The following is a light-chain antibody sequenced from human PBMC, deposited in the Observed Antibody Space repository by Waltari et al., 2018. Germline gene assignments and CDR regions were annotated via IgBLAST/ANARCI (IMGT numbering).Light chain of an antibody. V-gene: IGKV1-8*01. CDR1: QGISSY. CDR2: AAS. CDR3: QQYYSYPS. J-gene: IGKJ3*01. Sequence: AIRMTQYPSSFSASTGDRVTITCRASQGISSYLAWYQQKPGKAPKLLIYAASTLQSGVPSRFSGSGSGTDFTLTISCLQSEDFATYYCQQYYSYPSFGPGTKVDIK.